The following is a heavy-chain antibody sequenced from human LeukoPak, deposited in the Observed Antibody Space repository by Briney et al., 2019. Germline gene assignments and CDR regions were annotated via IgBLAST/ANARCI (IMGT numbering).Heavy chain of an antibody. J-gene: IGHJ4*02. CDR1: GYTFTGYY. V-gene: IGHV1-69*02. D-gene: IGHD2-21*02. CDR2: IIPILGIA. Sequence: ASVKVSCKASGYTFTGYYMHWVRQAPGQGLEWMGRIIPILGIANYAQKFQGRVTITADKSTSTAYMELSSLRSEDTAVYYCARNNCGGDCYSDYWGQGTLVTVSS. CDR3: ARNNCGGDCYSDY.